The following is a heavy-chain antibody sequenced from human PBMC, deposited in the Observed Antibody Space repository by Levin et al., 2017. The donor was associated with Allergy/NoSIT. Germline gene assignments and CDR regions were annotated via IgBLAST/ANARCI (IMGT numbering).Heavy chain of an antibody. D-gene: IGHD3-22*01. J-gene: IGHJ3*02. V-gene: IGHV3-30*04. CDR3: ANAESSYYYDSSGPTPDAFDS. CDR1: GFTFSSYA. CDR2: ISYDGSNK. Sequence: QPGGSLRLSCAASGFTFSSYAMHWVRQAPGKGLEWVAVISYDGSNKYYADSVKGRFTISRDNSKNTLYLQMNSLRAEDTAVYYCANAESSYYYDSSGPTPDAFDSWGQGTMVTVSS.